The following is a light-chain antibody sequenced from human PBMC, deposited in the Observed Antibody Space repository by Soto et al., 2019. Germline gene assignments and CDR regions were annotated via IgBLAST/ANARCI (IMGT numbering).Light chain of an antibody. V-gene: IGKV4-1*01. CDR1: QSLLSSSNNKNY. CDR2: WAS. Sequence: DIVMTQSPNSLAVSLGERASINCKSSQSLLSSSNNKNYLAWHQQKPGQPPKLLIYWASTRVSVVPDRFSGSGSGTDFTRIISCRGAEDGEVYYCQQYIRTPPAFGQGTKVEIK. J-gene: IGKJ1*01. CDR3: QQYIRTPPA.